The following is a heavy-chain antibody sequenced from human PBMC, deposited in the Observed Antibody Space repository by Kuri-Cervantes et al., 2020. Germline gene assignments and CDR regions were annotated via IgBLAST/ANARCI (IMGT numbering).Heavy chain of an antibody. CDR2: IYNSGTA. CDR3: ARGYSYGWRWFDP. D-gene: IGHD5-18*01. CDR1: GGSISNYY. V-gene: IGHV4-59*01. J-gene: IGHJ5*02. Sequence: SETLSLTCTVSGGSISNYYWSWIRQSPGKGLEWLGYIYNSGTAKYNPSLKSRVTISVDTSKNQFSLKLTSVTAADTAVYYCARGYSYGWRWFDPWGQGTLVTVSS.